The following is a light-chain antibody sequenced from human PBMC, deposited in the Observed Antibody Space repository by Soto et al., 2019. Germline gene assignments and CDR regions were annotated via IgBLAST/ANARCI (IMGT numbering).Light chain of an antibody. V-gene: IGKV1-9*01. CDR1: QGISSY. J-gene: IGKJ4*01. Sequence: DIQLTQSPSFLSASVADRVTITCRASQGISSYLAWYQQKPGKATKLLIYEASTLQSGVSSRFSGSGSGTEFTLTISSLQPEDFADYYCQQLERYHTATFGGGTKVDIK. CDR2: EAS. CDR3: QQLERYHTAT.